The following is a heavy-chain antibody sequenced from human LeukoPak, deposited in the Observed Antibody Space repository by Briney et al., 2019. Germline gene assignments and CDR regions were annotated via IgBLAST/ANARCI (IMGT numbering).Heavy chain of an antibody. Sequence: PSETLSLTCAVYGGSFSGYYWSWIRQPPGKGLEWIGEINHSGSTNYNPSLKSRVTISVDTSKNQFSLKLSSVTAADTAVYYCARERAGITDYWGQGTLVTVSS. J-gene: IGHJ4*02. V-gene: IGHV4-34*01. D-gene: IGHD6-19*01. CDR1: GGSFSGYY. CDR2: INHSGST. CDR3: ARERAGITDY.